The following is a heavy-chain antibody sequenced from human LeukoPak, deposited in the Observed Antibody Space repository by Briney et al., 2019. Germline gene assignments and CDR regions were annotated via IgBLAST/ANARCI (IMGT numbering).Heavy chain of an antibody. D-gene: IGHD3-22*01. Sequence: SETLSLTCAVYGGSFSDYYWSWIRQPPGKGLEWIGEINHSGSTNYNPSLKSRVTISVDTSKNQFSLKLSSVTAADTAVYYRARVQDFDTSGYYLGYWGQGTLVTVSS. V-gene: IGHV4-34*01. CDR3: ARVQDFDTSGYYLGY. CDR1: GGSFSDYY. J-gene: IGHJ4*02. CDR2: INHSGST.